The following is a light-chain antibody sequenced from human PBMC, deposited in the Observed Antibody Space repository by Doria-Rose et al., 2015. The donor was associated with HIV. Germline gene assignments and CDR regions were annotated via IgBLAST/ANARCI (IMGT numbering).Light chain of an antibody. CDR1: QSFSSTY. CDR2: DGS. CDR3: HQYGTSWT. Sequence: LTQSLGTLSLSPGERATLSCRASQSFSSTYLAWCQQKPGQAPSLLIYDGSTRATGIPDRFSASGSGTDFTLTINRLEPEDFALYYCHQYGTSWTFGQGTKVEI. V-gene: IGKV3-20*01. J-gene: IGKJ1*01.